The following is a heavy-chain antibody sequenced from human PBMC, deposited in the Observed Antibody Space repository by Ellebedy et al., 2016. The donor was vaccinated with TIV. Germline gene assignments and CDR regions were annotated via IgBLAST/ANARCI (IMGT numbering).Heavy chain of an antibody. Sequence: AASVKVSCKASGYTFTSYGISWVRQAPGQGLEWMGWISAYNGNTNYAQKLQGRVTMTTDTSTSTAYMELRSLRSDDTAVYYCARVPKFTGGNSVNHYDYWGQGTLVTVSS. CDR3: ARVPKFTGGNSVNHYDY. V-gene: IGHV1-18*04. CDR1: GYTFTSYG. J-gene: IGHJ4*02. D-gene: IGHD4-23*01. CDR2: ISAYNGNT.